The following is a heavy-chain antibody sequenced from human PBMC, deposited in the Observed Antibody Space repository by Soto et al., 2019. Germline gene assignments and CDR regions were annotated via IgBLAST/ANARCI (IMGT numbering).Heavy chain of an antibody. CDR2: IHSGDST. V-gene: IGHV3-66*01. CDR1: GVTVSGNY. Sequence: EVQMVESGGGLVQPGGSLRLSCAASGVTVSGNYMSWVRQSPGRGLEWVSVIHSGDSTHYADSVKGRFTISRDNSKNTLYLQMNSLRAEDTAVYYCARGHYESPPGYFDSWGQGTLVTVSS. CDR3: ARGHYESPPGYFDS. D-gene: IGHD3-22*01. J-gene: IGHJ4*02.